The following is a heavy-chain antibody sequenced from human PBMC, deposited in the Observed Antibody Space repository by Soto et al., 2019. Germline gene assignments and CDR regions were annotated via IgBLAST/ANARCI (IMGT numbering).Heavy chain of an antibody. Sequence: QVQLVESGGGVVQPGRSLRLSCAASGLTFTNYNMHWVRQAPGKGLEWVAVISYDGSITKYADSVMGRFTISRDNSKNTLFLQVNGLRVEDTAMYYCARDNESRRGTTDGAAYWCQGMLVTVSS. CDR3: ARDNESRRGTTDGAAY. V-gene: IGHV3-30*04. D-gene: IGHD1-7*01. CDR2: ISYDGSIT. CDR1: GLTFTNYN. J-gene: IGHJ4*01.